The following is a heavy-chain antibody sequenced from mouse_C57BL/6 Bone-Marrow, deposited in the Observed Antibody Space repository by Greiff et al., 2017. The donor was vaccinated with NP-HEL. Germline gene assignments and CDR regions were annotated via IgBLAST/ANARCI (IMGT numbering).Heavy chain of an antibody. V-gene: IGHV1-7*01. J-gene: IGHJ2*01. CDR2: INPSSGYT. CDR3: AREDYGSLDY. CDR1: GYTFTSYW. Sequence: VQGVESGAELAKPGASVKLSCKASGYTFTSYWMHWVKQRPGQGLEWIGYINPSSGYTKYNQKFKDKATLTADKSSSTAYMQLGSLTYEDSAVYYCAREDYGSLDYWGQGTTLTVSS. D-gene: IGHD1-1*01.